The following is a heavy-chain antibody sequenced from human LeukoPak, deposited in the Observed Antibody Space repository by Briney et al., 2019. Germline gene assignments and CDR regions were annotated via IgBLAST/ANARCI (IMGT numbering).Heavy chain of an antibody. D-gene: IGHD6-13*01. CDR1: GGSISSGSYY. J-gene: IGHJ5*02. Sequence: TLSLTCTVSGGSISSGSYYWSWIRQPAGKGLEWIGRIYTSGSTNYNPSLKSRVTISVDTSKNQFSLKLSSVTAADTAVYYCAREGIAAAGTGGWFDPWGQGTLVTVSS. V-gene: IGHV4-61*02. CDR2: IYTSGST. CDR3: AREGIAAAGTGGWFDP.